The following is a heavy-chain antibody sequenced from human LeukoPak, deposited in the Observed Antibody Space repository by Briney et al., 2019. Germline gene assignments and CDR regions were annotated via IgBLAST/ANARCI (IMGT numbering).Heavy chain of an antibody. CDR2: INSDGSST. CDR1: GFTFSSYW. J-gene: IGHJ4*02. D-gene: IGHD6-19*01. V-gene: IGHV3-74*01. Sequence: GGSLRLSCAASGFTFSSYWMHWVRQAPGKGLVWVSRINSDGSSTSYADSVKGRFTISRDNAKNTLYLQMNSLRAEDTAVYYCASSGSGWTKFDYWGQGTLVTVSS. CDR3: ASSGSGWTKFDY.